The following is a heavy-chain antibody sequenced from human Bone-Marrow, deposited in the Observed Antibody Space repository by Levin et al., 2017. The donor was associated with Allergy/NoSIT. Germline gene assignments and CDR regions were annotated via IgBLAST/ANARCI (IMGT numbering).Heavy chain of an antibody. Sequence: GESLKISCAASGFTFSDYYMTWIRQGPGKGLEWVAYISSSGNTRYYADSVKGRFTISRDNAKHSLYLQMNSLRAEDTAVYFCARDLVVCSSTSSYPTGFVDYGMDVWGQGTTVTVSS. J-gene: IGHJ6*02. CDR1: GFTFSDYY. V-gene: IGHV3-11*01. CDR2: ISSSGNTR. D-gene: IGHD2-2*01. CDR3: ARDLVVCSSTSSYPTGFVDYGMDV.